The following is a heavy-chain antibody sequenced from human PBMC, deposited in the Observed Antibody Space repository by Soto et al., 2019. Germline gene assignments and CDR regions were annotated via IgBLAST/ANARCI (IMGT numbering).Heavy chain of an antibody. Sequence: VQLVESGGGVVQPGGSLRLSCAASGFTFYSYAMSWVRQAPGKGLEWVSTIGSVGGDTYYADSVKGRFTISRDDSKNTLLLQMNSLRAEDTAVYYCVKDRMAYNSVWDPFDIWGQGTMVTVSS. CDR2: IGSVGGDT. CDR1: GFTFYSYA. J-gene: IGHJ3*02. V-gene: IGHV3-23*04. D-gene: IGHD1-20*01. CDR3: VKDRMAYNSVWDPFDI.